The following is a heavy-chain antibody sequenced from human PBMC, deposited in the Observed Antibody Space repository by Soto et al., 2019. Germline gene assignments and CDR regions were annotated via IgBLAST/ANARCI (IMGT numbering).Heavy chain of an antibody. V-gene: IGHV1-18*01. J-gene: IGHJ4*02. CDR2: ISGNNGNT. CDR3: ARDMWSFGSGSYSVDY. CDR1: GYKFNTYG. D-gene: IGHD3-10*01. Sequence: ASVKVSCKASGYKFNTYGITWVRQAPGQGLEWMGWISGNNGNTKYPQKFQGRVTMTTDTSTSTAYMELRSLRSDDTAVYYCARDMWSFGSGSYSVDYWGQGTPVTVSS.